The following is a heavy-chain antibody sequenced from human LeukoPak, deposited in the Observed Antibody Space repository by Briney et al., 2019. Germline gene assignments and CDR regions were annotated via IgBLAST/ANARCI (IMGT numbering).Heavy chain of an antibody. CDR1: GFTFDDYA. CDR2: ISWNSGSI. D-gene: IGHD6-19*01. J-gene: IGHJ4*02. Sequence: GRSLRLSCAASGFTFDDYAMHWVRQAPGKSLEWVSGISWNSGSIGYADSVKGRFTISRGNAKNSLYLQMNSLRAEDMALYYRAKGRWLSSHFDYWGQGTLVTVSS. CDR3: AKGRWLSSHFDY. V-gene: IGHV3-9*03.